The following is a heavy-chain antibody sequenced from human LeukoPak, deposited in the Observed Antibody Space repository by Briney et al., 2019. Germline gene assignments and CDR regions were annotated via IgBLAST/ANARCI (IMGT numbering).Heavy chain of an antibody. CDR3: ARDRGYSYDLDNYGMDV. J-gene: IGHJ6*02. Sequence: ASVKVSCKASGYTFTSYYMHWVRQAPGQGLEWMGIINPSGGSTSYAQKFQGRVTMTRDTSTSTVYMELSSLRSEDTAVYYCARDRGYSYDLDNYGMDVWGQGTTVTVSS. CDR1: GYTFTSYY. D-gene: IGHD5-18*01. V-gene: IGHV1-46*01. CDR2: INPSGGST.